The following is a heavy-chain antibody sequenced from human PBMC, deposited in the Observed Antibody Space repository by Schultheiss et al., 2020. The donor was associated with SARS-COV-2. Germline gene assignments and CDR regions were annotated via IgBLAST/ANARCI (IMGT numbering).Heavy chain of an antibody. CDR2: INVDGRA. CDR1: GGSFSGYY. Sequence: QTLSLTCAVYGGSFSGYYWSWIRQPPGKGLEWIGRINVDGRANYSPSLKSRVTLSVDTSKNQFSLKLSSVTAADTAVYYCARDSGTVRYYYGMDVWGQGTTVTVSS. D-gene: IGHD1/OR15-1a*01. V-gene: IGHV4-34*01. J-gene: IGHJ6*02. CDR3: ARDSGTVRYYYGMDV.